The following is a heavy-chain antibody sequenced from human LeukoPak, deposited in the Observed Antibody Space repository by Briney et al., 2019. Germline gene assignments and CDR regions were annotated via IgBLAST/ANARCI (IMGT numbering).Heavy chain of an antibody. CDR3: AREMGVVTAHGIDV. V-gene: IGHV4-39*02. CDR1: GGSISSISSNNYH. D-gene: IGHD4-23*01. CDR2: IYYSGST. Sequence: SETLSLTCIVYGGSISSISSNNYHWGWIRQPPGKGLEWIGSIYYSGSTYYNPSLKSRVTISVDTSKNQFPLKLSSVTAADTALYYCAREMGVVTAHGIDVWGQGTTVTVSS. J-gene: IGHJ6*02.